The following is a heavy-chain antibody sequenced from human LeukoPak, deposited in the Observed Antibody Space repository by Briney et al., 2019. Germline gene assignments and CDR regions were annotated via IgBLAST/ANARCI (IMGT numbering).Heavy chain of an antibody. Sequence: SVKVSCKASGGTFSSYAISWVRQAPGQGLEWMGRIIPILGIANYAQKFQGRVTITADKSTSTAYMELSSLRSEDTAVYYCARAEEGDSSGYYPKIYFDYWGQGTLVTVSS. CDR2: IIPILGIA. CDR1: GGTFSSYA. J-gene: IGHJ4*02. V-gene: IGHV1-69*04. CDR3: ARAEEGDSSGYYPKIYFDY. D-gene: IGHD3-22*01.